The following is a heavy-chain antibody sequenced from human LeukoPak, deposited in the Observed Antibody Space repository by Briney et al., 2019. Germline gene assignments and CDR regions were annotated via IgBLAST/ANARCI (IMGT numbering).Heavy chain of an antibody. Sequence: GGSLRLSCAASGFTFSSYEMNWVRQAPGKGLEWVSYISSSGSTIYYADSVKGRFTISRDNAKNSLYLQMNSLRAEDTAVYYCARIEVEAYYDILTGYYNGYWGQGTLVTVSS. CDR2: ISSSGSTI. D-gene: IGHD3-9*01. CDR3: ARIEVEAYYDILTGYYNGY. J-gene: IGHJ4*02. V-gene: IGHV3-48*03. CDR1: GFTFSSYE.